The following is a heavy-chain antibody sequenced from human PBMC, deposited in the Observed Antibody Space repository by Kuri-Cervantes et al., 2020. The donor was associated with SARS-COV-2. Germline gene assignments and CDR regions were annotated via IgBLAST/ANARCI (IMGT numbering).Heavy chain of an antibody. CDR1: GFTFSSYS. J-gene: IGHJ6*02. V-gene: IGHV3-21*01. CDR3: ARDSVAEHDYYGMDV. CDR2: ISSSSYI. Sequence: GVLKISCAASGFTFSSYSMNWVRQAPGKGLEWVSSISSSSYIYYADSVKGRFTISRDNAKNSLYLQMNSLRAEDTAVYYCARDSVAEHDYYGMDVWGQGTTVTVSS. D-gene: IGHD1-14*01.